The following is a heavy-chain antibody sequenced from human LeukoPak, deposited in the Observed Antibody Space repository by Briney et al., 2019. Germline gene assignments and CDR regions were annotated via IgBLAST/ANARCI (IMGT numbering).Heavy chain of an antibody. CDR2: ISYDGSNK. V-gene: IGHV3-30*03. Sequence: GGSLRLSCAASGFTFSSYGMHWVRQAPGKGLEWVAVISYDGSNKYYADSVKGRFTISRDNSKNTLYLQMNSLRAEDTALYYCARVRGYYYDSSGYYYFDYWGQGTLVTVSS. CDR3: ARVRGYYYDSSGYYYFDY. J-gene: IGHJ4*02. CDR1: GFTFSSYG. D-gene: IGHD3-22*01.